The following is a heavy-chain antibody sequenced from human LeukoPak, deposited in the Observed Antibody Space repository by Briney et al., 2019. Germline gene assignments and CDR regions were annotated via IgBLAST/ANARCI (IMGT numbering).Heavy chain of an antibody. CDR1: GDSISTYY. V-gene: IGHV4-59*12. D-gene: IGHD4-23*01. J-gene: IGHJ4*02. Sequence: PSETLSLICIVSGDSISTYYWSWIRQPPGKGLEWIGYVYYTGSTNYNPSLKSRVTISVDTSKNQFSLKLSSVTAADTAVYYCARFFVGNSYYFDYWGQGTLVTVSS. CDR3: ARFFVGNSYYFDY. CDR2: VYYTGST.